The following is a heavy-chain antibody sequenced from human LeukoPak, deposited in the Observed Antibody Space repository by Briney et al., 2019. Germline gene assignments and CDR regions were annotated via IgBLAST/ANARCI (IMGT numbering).Heavy chain of an antibody. V-gene: IGHV1-18*01. CDR1: GYTFTSYG. CDR3: ARDLIPYVWGSYRFLDY. Sequence: GASVKVSCKASGYTFTSYGISWVRQAPGQGLEWMGWISAYNGNTNYAQKLQGRVTMTTDTSTSTAYMELRSLRSDDTAVYYCARDLIPYVWGSYRFLDYWGQGTLVTVSS. J-gene: IGHJ4*02. D-gene: IGHD3-16*02. CDR2: ISAYNGNT.